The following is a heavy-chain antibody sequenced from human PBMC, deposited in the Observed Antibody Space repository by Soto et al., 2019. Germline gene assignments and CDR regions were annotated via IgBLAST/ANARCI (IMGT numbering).Heavy chain of an antibody. Sequence: ASVKVSCKASGYTFTSYYIHWVRQAPGQGLEWMGIINPSSATTNYAQKFQGRVTMTRDTSTSTVYMELSSLRSEDTAVYYCARISRYDSSGYFAQFVDYWDQGTLVTVSS. V-gene: IGHV1-46*01. J-gene: IGHJ4*02. CDR1: GYTFTSYY. D-gene: IGHD3-22*01. CDR2: INPSSATT. CDR3: ARISRYDSSGYFAQFVDY.